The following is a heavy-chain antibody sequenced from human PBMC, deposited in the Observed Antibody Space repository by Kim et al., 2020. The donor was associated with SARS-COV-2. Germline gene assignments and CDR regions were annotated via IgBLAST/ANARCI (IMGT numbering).Heavy chain of an antibody. J-gene: IGHJ6*02. CDR2: IYTSGST. CDR1: GGSISSGSYY. V-gene: IGHV4-61*02. D-gene: IGHD3-10*01. Sequence: SETLSLTCTVPGGSISSGSYYWSWIRQPAGKGLEWIGRIYTSGSTTSNPSLKGRVTISVDTSKNQFSLKLSSVTAADTAVYYCARGTMVRGADDYYYYYGMDVWGHGTTVTVSS. CDR3: ARGTMVRGADDYYYYYGMDV.